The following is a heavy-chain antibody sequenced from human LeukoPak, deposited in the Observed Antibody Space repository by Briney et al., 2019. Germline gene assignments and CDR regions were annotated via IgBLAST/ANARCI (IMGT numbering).Heavy chain of an antibody. Sequence: GATVKISCKVSGYTFTDYYMHWVQQAPGKGLEWMGLVDPEDGETIYAEKFQGGVTITADTSTGTAYMELSSLRSEDTAVYYCATMLSYDFWSLVGVSVPWGQGTLVTVSS. J-gene: IGHJ5*02. D-gene: IGHD3-3*01. CDR2: VDPEDGET. CDR1: GYTFTDYY. CDR3: ATMLSYDFWSLVGVSVP. V-gene: IGHV1-69-2*01.